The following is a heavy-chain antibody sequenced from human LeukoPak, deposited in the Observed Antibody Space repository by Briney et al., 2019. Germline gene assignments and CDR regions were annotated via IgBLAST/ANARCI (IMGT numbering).Heavy chain of an antibody. D-gene: IGHD5-12*01. V-gene: IGHV3-7*01. CDR1: GFTFSNYW. J-gene: IGHJ4*02. Sequence: PGGSLRLSCAASGFTFSNYWLTWVRQAPGQGLEWVANIKQDGSEKHYVDSVKGRFTISRDNAKNSLYLQMNSLRAEDTAVYYCASAGGLRLGHLPFDYWGQGTLVTVSS. CDR2: IKQDGSEK. CDR3: ASAGGLRLGHLPFDY.